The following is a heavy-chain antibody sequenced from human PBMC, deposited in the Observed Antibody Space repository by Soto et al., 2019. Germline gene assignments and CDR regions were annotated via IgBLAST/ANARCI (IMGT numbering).Heavy chain of an antibody. J-gene: IGHJ4*02. CDR1: GFTFSSYW. D-gene: IGHD5-18*01. CDR3: ARDNEIAWGSGGYSYGSDY. CDR2: IKQDGSEK. V-gene: IGHV3-7*05. Sequence: GGSLRLSCAASGFTFSSYWMSWVRQAPGKGLEWVANIKQDGSEKYYVDSVKGRFTISRDNAKNSLYLQMNSLRAEDTAVYYCARDNEIAWGSGGYSYGSDYWGQGTLVTVSS.